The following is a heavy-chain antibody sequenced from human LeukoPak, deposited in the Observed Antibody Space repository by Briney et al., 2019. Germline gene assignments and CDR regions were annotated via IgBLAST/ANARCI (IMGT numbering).Heavy chain of an antibody. CDR1: GGSFSGYY. Sequence: SETLSLTCAVYGGSFSGYYWSWIRQPPGKGLEWIGEINHSGSTNYDPSLKSRVTISVDTSKNQFFLKLSSVTAADTAVYHCARSHRGVVVAATPFDYWGQGTLVTVSS. CDR3: ARSHRGVVVAATPFDY. V-gene: IGHV4-34*01. J-gene: IGHJ4*02. D-gene: IGHD2-15*01. CDR2: INHSGST.